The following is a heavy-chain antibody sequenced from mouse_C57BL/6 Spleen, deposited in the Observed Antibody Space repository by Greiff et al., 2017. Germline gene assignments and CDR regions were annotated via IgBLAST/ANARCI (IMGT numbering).Heavy chain of an antibody. CDR1: GFTFSDYG. V-gene: IGHV5-17*01. Sequence: EVMLVESGGGLVKPGGSLKLSCAASGFTFSDYGMHWVRQAPEKGLEWVAYISSGSSTIYYADTVKGRFTISRDTAKNTLFRQMTSLRSEDTAMYYGATDLFYAMDYWGQGTSVTVSS. CDR3: ATDLFYAMDY. J-gene: IGHJ4*01. CDR2: ISSGSSTI.